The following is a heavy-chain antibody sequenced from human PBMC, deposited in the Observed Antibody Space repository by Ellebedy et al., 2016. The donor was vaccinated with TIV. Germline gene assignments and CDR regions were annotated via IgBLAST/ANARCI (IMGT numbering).Heavy chain of an antibody. V-gene: IGHV3-30*04. Sequence: GESLKISCVASGFTFRSYAMHWVRQAPGKGLEWVAVISYDGSKKYHVDSVKGRFTISRDDSKNTLYLQMHSLRAEDTAVYYCATSAGSCKFCYYYYYGMDVWGQGTTVTVSS. D-gene: IGHD3-9*01. J-gene: IGHJ6*02. CDR3: ATSAGSCKFCYYYYYGMDV. CDR2: ISYDGSKK. CDR1: GFTFRSYA.